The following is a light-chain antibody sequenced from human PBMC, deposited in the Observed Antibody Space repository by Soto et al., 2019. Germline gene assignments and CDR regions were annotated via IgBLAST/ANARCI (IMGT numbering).Light chain of an antibody. CDR3: QHYNDYSRV. Sequence: DIQMTQSPSTLSASIGDRVTITCRASQSVDSWLAWYQQQPCKAPKLLIYKASSLQTGVPSRFSGSGSGTEFTLTISSLQPDDFATYYCQHYNDYSRVFGQGTKVEIK. J-gene: IGKJ1*01. CDR2: KAS. V-gene: IGKV1-5*03. CDR1: QSVDSW.